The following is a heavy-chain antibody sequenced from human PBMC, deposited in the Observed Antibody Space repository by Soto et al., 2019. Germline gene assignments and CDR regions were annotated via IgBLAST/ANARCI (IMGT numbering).Heavy chain of an antibody. D-gene: IGHD6-6*01. Sequence: ESGGGLVQPGSSLRLSCAASGFTFDDYAMHWVRQAPGKGLEWVSGISWNSGSIGYADSVKGRFTISRDNAKNSLYLQMNSLRAEDTALYYCAKDKGLAARPRELDYWGQGTLVTVSS. CDR2: ISWNSGSI. V-gene: IGHV3-9*01. J-gene: IGHJ4*02. CDR1: GFTFDDYA. CDR3: AKDKGLAARPRELDY.